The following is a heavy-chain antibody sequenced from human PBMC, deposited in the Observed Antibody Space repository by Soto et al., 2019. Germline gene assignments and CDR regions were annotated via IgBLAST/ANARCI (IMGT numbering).Heavy chain of an antibody. Sequence: GGSLRLSCAASGFTFSSYGMHWVRQAPGKGLEWVAVISYDGSNKYYADSVKGRFTISRDNSKNTLYLQMNSLRAEDTAVYYCAKDRSPPPLWFGELAPEFDYWGQGTLVTVSS. CDR1: GFTFSSYG. V-gene: IGHV3-30*18. J-gene: IGHJ4*02. CDR3: AKDRSPPPLWFGELAPEFDY. D-gene: IGHD3-10*01. CDR2: ISYDGSNK.